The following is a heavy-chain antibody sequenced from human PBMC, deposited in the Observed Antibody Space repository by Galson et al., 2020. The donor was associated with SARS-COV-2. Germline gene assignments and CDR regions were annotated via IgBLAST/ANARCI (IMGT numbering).Heavy chain of an antibody. CDR3: AREAFRHTDFDS. Sequence: GGSLRLSCAASGLTFSNHAMNWIRQAPGKGLEWVSAISENGRDTYNADSVKGRFTLSRDNSRNTVYLQMNSLRAEDSAVYFCAREAFRHTDFDSWGQGTLVTVSS. V-gene: IGHV3-23*01. CDR1: GLTFSNHA. J-gene: IGHJ4*02. CDR2: ISENGRDT. D-gene: IGHD3-3*02.